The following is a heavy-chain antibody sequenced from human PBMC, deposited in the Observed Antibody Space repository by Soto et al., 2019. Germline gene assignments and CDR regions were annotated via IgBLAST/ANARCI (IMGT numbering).Heavy chain of an antibody. Sequence: GGSLRLSCAGSGFTFSSYAMTWVRQAPGKGLEWVSTLSDNGGHTYYADSVKGRFTISRDNSKNTLYLQMNSLRAEDTAVYYCAKDSQSFLVSAARVYGMDVWGQGITVTVSS. CDR3: AKDSQSFLVSAARVYGMDV. CDR1: GFTFSSYA. V-gene: IGHV3-23*01. D-gene: IGHD2-2*01. CDR2: LSDNGGHT. J-gene: IGHJ6*02.